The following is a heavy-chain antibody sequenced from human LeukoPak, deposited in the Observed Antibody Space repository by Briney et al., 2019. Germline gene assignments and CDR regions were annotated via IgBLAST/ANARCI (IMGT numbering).Heavy chain of an antibody. Sequence: PSETLSLTCAVYGGSFSGYYWSWIRQPPGKGLEWIGEINHSGSTNYNPSLKSRVTISVDTSKNQFSLKLSSVTAADTAVYYCARATKSRSWFDPWGQGTLVTVSS. CDR3: ARATKSRSWFDP. J-gene: IGHJ5*02. CDR2: INHSGST. V-gene: IGHV4-34*01. CDR1: GGSFSGYY.